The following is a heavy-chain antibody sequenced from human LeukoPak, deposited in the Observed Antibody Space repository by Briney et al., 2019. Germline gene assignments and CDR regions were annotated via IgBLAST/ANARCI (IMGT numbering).Heavy chain of an antibody. V-gene: IGHV4-59*08. D-gene: IGHD3-3*01. CDR2: IYYSGST. Sequence: SETLSLTCTVSGGSISSYYWSWIRQPPGKGLEWIGYIYYSGSTNYNPSLKSRVTISVDTSKNQFSLKLSSVTAADTAVYYCARTSRESLRFLEWLAYYFDYWGQGTLVTVSS. CDR3: ARTSRESLRFLEWLAYYFDY. CDR1: GGSISSYY. J-gene: IGHJ4*02.